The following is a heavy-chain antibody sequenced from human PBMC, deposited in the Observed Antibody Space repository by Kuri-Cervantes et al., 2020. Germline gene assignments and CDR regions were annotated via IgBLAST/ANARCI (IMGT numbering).Heavy chain of an antibody. J-gene: IGHJ4*02. D-gene: IGHD2-15*01. V-gene: IGHV4-34*01. CDR2: INHSGST. CDR3: ARYIVSYGDY. CDR1: GGSFSGYY. Sequence: SQTLSLTCAVYGGSFSGYYWSWIRQPPGKGLEWIGEINHSGSTNYNPSLKSRVTISVDTSKNQFSLKLSSVTAADTAVYYCARYIVSYGDYWGLGTLVTVSS.